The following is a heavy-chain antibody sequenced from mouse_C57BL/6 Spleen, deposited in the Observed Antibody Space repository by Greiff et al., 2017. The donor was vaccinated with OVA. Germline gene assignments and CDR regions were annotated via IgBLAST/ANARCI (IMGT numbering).Heavy chain of an antibody. Sequence: EVQLQQSGPVLVKPGASVKMSCKASGYTFTDYYMNWVKQSHGKSLEWIGVINPYNGGTSYNQKFKGKATLTVDKSSSTAYMELNSLTSEDSAVYYCARDGSPFDYWGQGTTLTVSS. CDR3: ARDGSPFDY. V-gene: IGHV1-19*01. CDR2: INPYNGGT. J-gene: IGHJ2*01. D-gene: IGHD1-1*01. CDR1: GYTFTDYY.